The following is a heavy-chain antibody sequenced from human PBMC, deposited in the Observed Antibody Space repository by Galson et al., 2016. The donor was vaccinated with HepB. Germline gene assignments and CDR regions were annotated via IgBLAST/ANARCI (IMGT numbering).Heavy chain of an antibody. J-gene: IGHJ3*02. CDR3: ARTPRYGRGDGGDGFDI. CDR2: IDWDNNE. Sequence: PALVTPTQTLTLTCTFSGFSLRTNGMCVSWIRQPPGKALEWLARIDWDNNEYRSPSLRTRLTISKDTSKNQVVLTMTNLDPEDTATYYCARTPRYGRGDGGDGFDIWGQGTRVTVSS. D-gene: IGHD2-21*01. CDR1: GFSLRTNGMC. V-gene: IGHV2-70*11.